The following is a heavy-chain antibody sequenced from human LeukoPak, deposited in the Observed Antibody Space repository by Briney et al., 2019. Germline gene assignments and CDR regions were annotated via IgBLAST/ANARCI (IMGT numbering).Heavy chain of an antibody. CDR3: AKDKGGWYGTDAFDI. Sequence: GRSLRLSCAASGFTFYDYAMHWVRQAPGKGLEWVSGISWNSGSIGYADSVKGRFTISRDNAKNSLYLQMNSLRAEDTALYYCAKDKGGWYGTDAFDIWGQGTMVTVSS. D-gene: IGHD6-19*01. V-gene: IGHV3-9*01. CDR2: ISWNSGSI. J-gene: IGHJ3*02. CDR1: GFTFYDYA.